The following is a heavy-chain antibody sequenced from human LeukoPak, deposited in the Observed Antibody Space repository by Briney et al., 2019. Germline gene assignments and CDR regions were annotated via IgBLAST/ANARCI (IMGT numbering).Heavy chain of an antibody. CDR3: ARVGYRYESLDY. CDR2: IMQDGSEK. J-gene: IGHJ4*02. D-gene: IGHD5-18*01. Sequence: GGSLRLSCAASGFAFSSYWMSWVRQAPGKGLEWVANIMQDGSEKHCVDSVKGRFTISRDNAKNSLYLQMNSLRAEDTAVYFCARVGYRYESLDYWGQGTLVTVSS. V-gene: IGHV3-7*05. CDR1: GFAFSSYW.